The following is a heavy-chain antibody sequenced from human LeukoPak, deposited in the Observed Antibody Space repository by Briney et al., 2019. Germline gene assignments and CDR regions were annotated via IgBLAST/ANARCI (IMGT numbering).Heavy chain of an antibody. CDR3: ARGGIDYGDWKRPTEPNYYYYGMDV. V-gene: IGHV1-69*13. D-gene: IGHD4-17*01. Sequence: WASVNVSCKASGGTFSSYAISRVRQAPGQGLEWMGGIIPIFGTANYAQKFQGRVTITADESTSTAYMELSSLRSEDTAVYYCARGGIDYGDWKRPTEPNYYYYGMDVWGQGTTVTVSS. J-gene: IGHJ6*02. CDR2: IIPIFGTA. CDR1: GGTFSSYA.